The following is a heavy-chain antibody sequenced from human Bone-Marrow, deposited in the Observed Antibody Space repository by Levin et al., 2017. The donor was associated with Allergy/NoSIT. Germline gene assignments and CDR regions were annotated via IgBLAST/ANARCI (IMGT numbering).Heavy chain of an antibody. J-gene: IGHJ6*03. V-gene: IGHV1-3*01. CDR1: GYTFSDYS. D-gene: IGHD3-10*01. CDR3: ARVGSSKHYFYHLDV. Sequence: PVASVKVSCKASGYTFSDYSLHWVRQAPGQGLDWMGWISAGTGNTKNSQRFQGRVTMTRDTSASTAYMELNSLTSEDTAVYYCARVGSSKHYFYHLDVWGKGTTVTVSS. CDR2: ISAGTGNT.